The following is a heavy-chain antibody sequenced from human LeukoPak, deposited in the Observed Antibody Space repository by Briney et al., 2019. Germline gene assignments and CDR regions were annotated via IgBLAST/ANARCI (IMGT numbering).Heavy chain of an antibody. D-gene: IGHD3-22*01. CDR3: ARGARDTYDSSGYYDP. J-gene: IGHJ5*02. CDR2: ISAYNGNT. V-gene: IGHV1-18*01. CDR1: GYTFTSYG. Sequence: APVKVSCKASGYTFTSYGISWVRQAPGQGLEWMGWISAYNGNTNYAQKLQGRVTMTTDTSTSTAYMELRSLRSDDTAVYYCARGARDTYDSSGYYDPWGQGTLVTVSS.